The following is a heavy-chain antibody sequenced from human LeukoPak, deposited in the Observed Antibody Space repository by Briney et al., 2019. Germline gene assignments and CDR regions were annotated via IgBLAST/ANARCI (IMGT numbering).Heavy chain of an antibody. CDR2: IDGGGGAT. D-gene: IGHD3-10*01. J-gene: IGHJ4*02. V-gene: IGHV3-23*01. CDR3: ATGGDNSGSANGKIDY. CDR1: GFIFGDYG. Sequence: GGSLRLSCTASGFIFGDYGMSWVRQAPGKGPEWVSSIDGGGGATYYPDSVKGRFTISRDNSKNTLYLQMYSLRAEDTAVYYCATGGDNSGSANGKIDYWGQGTLVTVSS.